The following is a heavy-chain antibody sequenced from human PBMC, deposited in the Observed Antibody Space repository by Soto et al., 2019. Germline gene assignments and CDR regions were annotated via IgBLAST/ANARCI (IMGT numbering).Heavy chain of an antibody. Sequence: GGSLRLSCAASGFTFSDYYMSWIRQAPGKGLEWVSYISSSGSTIYYADSVKGRFTVFRDNPRNSLFLQMHSLRADDTAVYYCATDPPGSDGGFFDFWGQGVLVTVSS. CDR3: ATDPPGSDGGFFDF. D-gene: IGHD4-17*01. CDR1: GFTFSDYY. J-gene: IGHJ4*02. CDR2: ISSSGSTI. V-gene: IGHV3-11*01.